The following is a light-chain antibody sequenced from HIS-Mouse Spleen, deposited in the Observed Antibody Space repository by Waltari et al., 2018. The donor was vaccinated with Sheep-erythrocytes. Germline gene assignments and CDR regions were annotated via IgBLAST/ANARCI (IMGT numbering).Light chain of an antibody. J-gene: IGLJ1*01. V-gene: IGLV2-11*01. Sequence: QSALTQPASVSGSPGQSITISCTGTSSAVGGYNYVSWYQQHPGKAPKLMIYDVSKRPSGVPDRFSGSKSGNTASLTISGLQAEDEADYYCCSYAGSYNYVFGTGTKVTVL. CDR3: CSYAGSYNYV. CDR1: SSAVGGYNY. CDR2: DVS.